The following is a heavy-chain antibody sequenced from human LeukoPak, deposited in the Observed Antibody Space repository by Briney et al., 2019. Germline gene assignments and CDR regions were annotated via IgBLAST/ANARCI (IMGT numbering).Heavy chain of an antibody. CDR2: IHPSGGI. Sequence: SETLSLTCTVSGGSITTSNWWSWVRQPPGKGLEWIGEIHPSGGINYSPFLRSRATLSMDKSKNQFSLELSSVTAADTAVYYCAKDLGYQLLYWGQGTLVTVSS. D-gene: IGHD2-2*01. J-gene: IGHJ4*02. V-gene: IGHV4-4*02. CDR1: GGSITTSNW. CDR3: AKDLGYQLLY.